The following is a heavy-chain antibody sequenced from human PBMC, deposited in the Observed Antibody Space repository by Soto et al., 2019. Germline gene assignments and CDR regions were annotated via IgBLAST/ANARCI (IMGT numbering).Heavy chain of an antibody. Sequence: SWVRQQPGKGLEWIGYIYYSGSTYYNPSLKSRVTISVDTSKNQFSLKLSSVTAADTAVYYCARVDIVVVPAAMPTLSFDYWGQGTLVTVSS. CDR3: ARVDIVVVPAAMPTLSFDY. V-gene: IGHV4-31*02. D-gene: IGHD2-2*01. J-gene: IGHJ4*02. CDR2: IYYSGST.